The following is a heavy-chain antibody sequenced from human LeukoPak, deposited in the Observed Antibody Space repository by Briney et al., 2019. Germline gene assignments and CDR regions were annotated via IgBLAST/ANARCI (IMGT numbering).Heavy chain of an antibody. CDR1: GFTFNNYA. CDR3: ARDRCSGGSCYLKY. J-gene: IGHJ4*02. Sequence: PGGSLRLSCAASGFTFNNYAMSWVRQAPGKGLEWVSGISGSGANTYYADSVRGRFTISRDNSKNTLYLQMNSLRAEDAAVYYCARDRCSGGSCYLKYWGQGTLVTVSS. V-gene: IGHV3-23*01. CDR2: ISGSGANT. D-gene: IGHD2-15*01.